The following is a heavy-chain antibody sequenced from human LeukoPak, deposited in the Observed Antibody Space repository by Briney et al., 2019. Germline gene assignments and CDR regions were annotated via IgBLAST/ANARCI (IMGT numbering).Heavy chain of an antibody. CDR1: GYTLTVYY. CDR3: ANLCLYYYDSSGYCFDF. V-gene: IGHV1-2*06. CDR2: INANSGGR. Sequence: ASVKVSRKDSGYTLTVYYMHWVRQAPRQGLEWMGRINANSGGRNYAQQFQGRVTMTRDTSISTAYMELSRLRSDDTAVYYCANLCLYYYDSSGYCFDFWGQGTLVTVSS. D-gene: IGHD3-22*01. J-gene: IGHJ4*02.